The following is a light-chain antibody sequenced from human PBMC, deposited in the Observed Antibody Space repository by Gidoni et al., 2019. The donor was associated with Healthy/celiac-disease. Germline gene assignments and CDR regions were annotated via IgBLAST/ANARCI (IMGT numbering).Light chain of an antibody. CDR3: QQSYSTPRT. CDR2: AAS. CDR1: QSISSY. J-gene: IGKJ2*01. Sequence: HLPPSPSSLSASVGDRVTITCRASQSISSYLNWYQQKPGKAPKLLTDAASSLQSGVPSRFSGSGSGTDFTLTISSLKPEECATYYCQQSYSTPRTFGEGTKLEIK. V-gene: IGKV1-39*01.